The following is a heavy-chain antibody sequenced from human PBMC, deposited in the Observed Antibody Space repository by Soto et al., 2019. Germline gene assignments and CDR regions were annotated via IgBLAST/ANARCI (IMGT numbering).Heavy chain of an antibody. J-gene: IGHJ5*02. CDR2: INHSGST. Sequence: TETLSLTCAVYDGSFSGYYWSWIRQPPGKGLEWIGEINHSGSTNYNPSLKSRVTISVDTSKNQFSLKLTSVTAADTAVHYCVRNDWYRLDPWGPGTLVTVSS. V-gene: IGHV4-34*01. CDR1: DGSFSGYY. CDR3: VRNDWYRLDP. D-gene: IGHD3-9*01.